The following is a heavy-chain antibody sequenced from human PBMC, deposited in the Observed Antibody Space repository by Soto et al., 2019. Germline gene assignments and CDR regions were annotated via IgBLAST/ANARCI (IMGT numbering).Heavy chain of an antibody. CDR2: ILSKAGNYAT. CDR3: IRGGAPYHYDY. V-gene: IGHV3-73*01. CDR1: GFIFSGSA. J-gene: IGHJ4*02. Sequence: EVQLVESGGGLVQPGGSLKLSCAASGFIFSGSAVHWVRQASGKGLEWVGRILSKAGNYATAYPASMKGRFTISRDDSEDTAFMQMNSLKTEDTAVYYCIRGGAPYHYDYWGQGTLVGGSS.